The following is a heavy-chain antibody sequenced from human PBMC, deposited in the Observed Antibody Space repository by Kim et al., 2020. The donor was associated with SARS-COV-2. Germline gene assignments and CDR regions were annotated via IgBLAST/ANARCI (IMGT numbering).Heavy chain of an antibody. D-gene: IGHD6-19*01. CDR1: GYTFTGYY. Sequence: ASVKVSCKASGYTFTGYYMHWVRQAPGQGLEWMGWINPNSGGTNYAQKFQGRVTMTRDTSISTAYMELSRLRSDDTAVYYCAREGSVGSGWFWGFDPWGQGTLVTVSS. CDR2: INPNSGGT. CDR3: AREGSVGSGWFWGFDP. V-gene: IGHV1-2*02. J-gene: IGHJ5*02.